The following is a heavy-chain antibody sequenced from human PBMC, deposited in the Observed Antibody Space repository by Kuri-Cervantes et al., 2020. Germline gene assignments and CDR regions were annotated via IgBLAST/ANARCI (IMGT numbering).Heavy chain of an antibody. D-gene: IGHD2-21*02. CDR2: IWYDGSNK. J-gene: IGHJ3*02. CDR3: AREVLAYCGGDCRRDAFDI. Sequence: GGSLRLSCAASGFTFSSYGTHWVRQAPGKGLEWVAVIWYDGSNKYYADSVKGRFTISRDNSKNTLYLQMNSLRAEDTAVYYCAREVLAYCGGDCRRDAFDIWGQGTMVTVSS. V-gene: IGHV3-33*08. CDR1: GFTFSSYG.